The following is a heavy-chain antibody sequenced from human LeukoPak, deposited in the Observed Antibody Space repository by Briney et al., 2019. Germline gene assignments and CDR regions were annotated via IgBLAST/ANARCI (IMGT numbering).Heavy chain of an antibody. J-gene: IGHJ4*02. D-gene: IGHD3-10*01. Sequence: GGSLRLSCAASGFTFSSYWMSWVRQAPGKGLEWVANIMQDGSEKYYVDSVKGRFTISRDNAKNSLYLQMNSLRAEDTAVYYCARGGMVRGVITPPFDYWGQGTLVTVSS. CDR3: ARGGMVRGVITPPFDY. V-gene: IGHV3-7*03. CDR1: GFTFSSYW. CDR2: IMQDGSEK.